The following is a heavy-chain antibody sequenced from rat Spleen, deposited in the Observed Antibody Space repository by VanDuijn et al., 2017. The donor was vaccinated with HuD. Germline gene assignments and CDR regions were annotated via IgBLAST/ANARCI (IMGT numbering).Heavy chain of an antibody. D-gene: IGHD1-12*01. J-gene: IGHJ2*01. CDR3: ARVGYYDAHY. CDR1: GFSLTGNN. CDR2: ISSGGHT. Sequence: QVQLKESGPGLVQPSQTLSLTCTVSGFSLTGNNVHWVRQPPGKGLEWIAAISSGGHTYYNSALKSRLSISRDTSKSQVFLKMNSLQTEDTATYYCARVGYYDAHYWGQGVMVTVSS. V-gene: IGHV2-6*01.